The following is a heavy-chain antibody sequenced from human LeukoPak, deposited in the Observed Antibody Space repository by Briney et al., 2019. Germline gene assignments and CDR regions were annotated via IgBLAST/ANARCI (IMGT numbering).Heavy chain of an antibody. V-gene: IGHV3-7*04. CDR3: ARNTASDY. Sequence: GGSLRLSCTASGFTFSNAWMSWVRQAPGRGLEWVAIIKQDGSDKYYVDSVKGRFTISRDNAKNSLYLQMNSLRAEDTAVYYCARNTASDYWGQGTLVTVSS. D-gene: IGHD5-18*01. CDR1: GFTFSNAW. CDR2: IKQDGSDK. J-gene: IGHJ4*02.